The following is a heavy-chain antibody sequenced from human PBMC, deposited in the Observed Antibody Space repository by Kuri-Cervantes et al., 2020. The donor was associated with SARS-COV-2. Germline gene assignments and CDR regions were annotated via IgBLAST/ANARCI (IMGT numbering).Heavy chain of an antibody. J-gene: IGHJ6*02. Sequence: GGSLRLSCAASGFTFSDYYMSWIRQAPGKGLEWVSYISSSGSTIYYADSVKGRFTISRDNAKNSLYLQMNSLRAEDTALYYCAKATRIYCSGGSCYHYYYGMDVWGQGTTVTVSS. CDR1: GFTFSDYY. CDR3: AKATRIYCSGGSCYHYYYGMDV. V-gene: IGHV3-11*01. D-gene: IGHD2-15*01. CDR2: ISSSGSTI.